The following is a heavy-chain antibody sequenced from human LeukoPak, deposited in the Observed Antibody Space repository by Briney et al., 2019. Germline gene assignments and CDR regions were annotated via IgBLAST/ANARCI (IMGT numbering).Heavy chain of an antibody. V-gene: IGHV3-30*03. J-gene: IGHJ6*02. Sequence: GGSLRLSCAASGFTFSSYGMHWVRQAPGKGLEWVAVISYDGSNKYYADSVKGRFTISRDNAKNSLYLQMNSLRDEDTAVYYCARPEITGSPFYYYYYGMDVWGQGTTVTVSS. CDR2: ISYDGSNK. CDR3: ARPEITGSPFYYYYYGMDV. CDR1: GFTFSSYG. D-gene: IGHD3-16*01.